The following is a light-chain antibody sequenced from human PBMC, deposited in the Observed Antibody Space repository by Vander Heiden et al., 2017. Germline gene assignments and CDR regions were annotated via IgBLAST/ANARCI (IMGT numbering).Light chain of an antibody. Sequence: EIVLTQSPGTLSLSPGERATLSCRASQSVSSSYLAWYQQKPGQAPRLLIYGATSRATGIPDRVSGRGSGTDFTLTISRLEPEDFAVYYCQQYGSSPLFGQGTRLEIK. CDR3: QQYGSSPL. J-gene: IGKJ5*01. V-gene: IGKV3-20*01. CDR2: GAT. CDR1: QSVSSSY.